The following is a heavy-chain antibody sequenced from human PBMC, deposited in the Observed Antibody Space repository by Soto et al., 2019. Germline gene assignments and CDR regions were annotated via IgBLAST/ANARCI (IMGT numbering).Heavy chain of an antibody. D-gene: IGHD4-4*01. CDR2: ISTRGGRT. Sequence: GGSLRLSCAASGFSFSSYAMSWVRQAPPQGLEWVSSISTRGGRTYYADSVKGRFTISRDNSQNILYLQTNSLRAEDTAVYYCARDPATVTTYFDYWGQGTLVTVSS. J-gene: IGHJ4*02. V-gene: IGHV3-23*01. CDR3: ARDPATVTTYFDY. CDR1: GFSFSSYA.